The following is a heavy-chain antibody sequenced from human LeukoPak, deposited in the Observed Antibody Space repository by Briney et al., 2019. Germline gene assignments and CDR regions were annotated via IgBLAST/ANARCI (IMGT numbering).Heavy chain of an antibody. Sequence: GGSLRLSCAASGFTFNSYAINWVRQAPGKGLESVSYISSSSNVIYYTDSVKGRFTISRDNARNLLSLQMNSLRAEDTAVYYCARGDPIYDFWSGGDYWGQGTLVTVSS. CDR3: ARGDPIYDFWSGGDY. CDR1: GFTFNSYA. CDR2: ISSSSNVI. J-gene: IGHJ4*02. V-gene: IGHV3-48*01. D-gene: IGHD3-3*01.